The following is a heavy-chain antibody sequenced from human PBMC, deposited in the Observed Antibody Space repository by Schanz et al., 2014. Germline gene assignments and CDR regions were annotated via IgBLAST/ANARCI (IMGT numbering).Heavy chain of an antibody. CDR3: ARDRVYRFLKGENRFYFDY. CDR2: ISPYNGNT. V-gene: IGHV1-18*01. Sequence: QGQLVQSGAELKMPGATVKVSCETSGYTFTNYGVSWVRQAPGQGLEWVAWISPYNGNTAYAQNLKGRVRMTTDTSTATAYMELRSLTSDDTAVYYCARDRVYRFLKGENRFYFDYWGQGTLVIVSS. CDR1: GYTFTNYG. J-gene: IGHJ4*02. D-gene: IGHD3-3*01.